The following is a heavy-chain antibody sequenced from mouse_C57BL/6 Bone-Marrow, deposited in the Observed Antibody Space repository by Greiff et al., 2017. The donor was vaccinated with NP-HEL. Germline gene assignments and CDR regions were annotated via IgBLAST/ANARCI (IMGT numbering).Heavy chain of an antibody. CDR2: ISYSGST. CDR1: GYSITSDY. Sequence: EVKLMESGPGLAKPSQTLSLTCSVTGYSITSDYWNWIRKFPGNKLEYMGYISYSGSTYYNPSLKSRISITRDTSKNQYYLQLNSVTAEDTATYYCARRAAQATDYFDYWGQGTTLTVSS. J-gene: IGHJ2*01. CDR3: ARRAAQATDYFDY. D-gene: IGHD3-2*02. V-gene: IGHV3-8*01.